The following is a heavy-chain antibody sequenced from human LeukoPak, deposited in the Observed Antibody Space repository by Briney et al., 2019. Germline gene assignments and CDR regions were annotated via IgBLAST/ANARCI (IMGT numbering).Heavy chain of an antibody. J-gene: IGHJ4*02. CDR1: GFTFSNYG. V-gene: IGHV3-23*01. Sequence: PGGTLRLSCAVSGFTFSNYGMSWVRQAPGKGLEWVSTISGSGGRTYYADSVKGRFTISRDNSKNTLYLQMNSLRAEDTAVYYCASRADYWGQGTLVTVSS. CDR3: ASRADY. CDR2: ISGSGGRT.